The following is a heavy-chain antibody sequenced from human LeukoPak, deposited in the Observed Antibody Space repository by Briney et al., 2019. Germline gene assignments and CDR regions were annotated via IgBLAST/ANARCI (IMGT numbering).Heavy chain of an antibody. CDR2: IRYDGSNK. Sequence: PGGSLRLSCAASGFTFSSYDMHWVRQAPGKGLEWVAFIRYDGSNKYYADSVKGRFTISRDNSKNTLYLQMNSLRAEDTAVYYCARPSADYVWGSYRTRYYYYMDAWGKGTTVTVSS. D-gene: IGHD3-16*02. J-gene: IGHJ6*03. CDR1: GFTFSSYD. V-gene: IGHV3-30*02. CDR3: ARPSADYVWGSYRTRYYYYMDA.